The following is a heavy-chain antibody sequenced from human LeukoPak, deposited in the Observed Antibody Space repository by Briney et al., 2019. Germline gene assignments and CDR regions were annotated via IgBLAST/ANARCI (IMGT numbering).Heavy chain of an antibody. CDR1: GFTFSDYY. CDR2: IKQDGSEK. Sequence: GGSLRLSCAASGFTFSDYYMSWVRQAPGKGLEWVANIKQDGSEKYYVDSVKGRFTISRDNAKNSLYLQMNSLRAEDTAVYYCARAPTGDDAFDIWGQGTMVTVSS. V-gene: IGHV3-7*01. D-gene: IGHD7-27*01. CDR3: ARAPTGDDAFDI. J-gene: IGHJ3*02.